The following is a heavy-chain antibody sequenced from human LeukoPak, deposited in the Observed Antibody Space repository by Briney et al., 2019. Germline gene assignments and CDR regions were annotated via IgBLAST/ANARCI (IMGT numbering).Heavy chain of an antibody. CDR2: INHSGST. CDR3: ARRPGSGWYGRYFDL. D-gene: IGHD6-19*01. Sequence: SETLSLTCAVYGGSFSGYYWSWIRQPPGKGLEWIGEINHSGSTNYNPSLKSRVTISVDTSKTQFSLKLSSVTAADTAVYYCARRPGSGWYGRYFDLWGRGTLVTVSS. CDR1: GGSFSGYY. J-gene: IGHJ2*01. V-gene: IGHV4-34*01.